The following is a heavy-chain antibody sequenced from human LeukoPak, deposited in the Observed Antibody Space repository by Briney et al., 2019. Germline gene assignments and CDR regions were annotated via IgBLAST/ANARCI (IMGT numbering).Heavy chain of an antibody. Sequence: PSETLPLTCTVSGGSMTTDSWNWIRLPAGKGLEWIGRISASGNTNYNPSLFTRVTMSIDTSENQFSLKLNSVTAADTAVYFCARAPVQDLSFVGWFDSWGQGTLVIVSS. CDR2: ISASGNT. J-gene: IGHJ5*01. CDR1: GGSMTTDS. D-gene: IGHD1-26*01. V-gene: IGHV4-4*07. CDR3: ARAPVQDLSFVGWFDS.